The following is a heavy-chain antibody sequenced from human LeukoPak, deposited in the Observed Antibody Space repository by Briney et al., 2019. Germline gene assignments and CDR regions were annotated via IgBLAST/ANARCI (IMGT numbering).Heavy chain of an antibody. CDR3: TRDEDSSGYIDY. CDR1: GYSIRSDYY. V-gene: IGHV4-38-2*02. Sequence: SETLSLTCTVSGYSIRSDYYWGWIRQSPGKGLEWIGNIYHSGRIFYNQSLKSRPTISVDTSKNQFSLKLTSVTAADTAVYYCTRDEDSSGYIDYWGQGTLVTV. D-gene: IGHD3-22*01. J-gene: IGHJ4*02. CDR2: IYHSGRI.